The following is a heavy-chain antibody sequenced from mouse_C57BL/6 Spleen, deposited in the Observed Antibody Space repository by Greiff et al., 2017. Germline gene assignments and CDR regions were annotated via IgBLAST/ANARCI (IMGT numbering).Heavy chain of an antibody. D-gene: IGHD4-1*01. J-gene: IGHJ1*03. CDR1: GFTFSDYY. CDR3: ARRGLTGTNWYFDV. CDR2: ISNGGGST. Sequence: DVKLQESGGGLVQPGGSLKLSCAASGFTFSDYYMYWVRQTPEKRLEWVAYISNGGGSTYYPDTVKGRFTISRDNAKNTLYLQMSRLKSEDTAMYYCARRGLTGTNWYFDVWGTGTTVTVSS. V-gene: IGHV5-12*01.